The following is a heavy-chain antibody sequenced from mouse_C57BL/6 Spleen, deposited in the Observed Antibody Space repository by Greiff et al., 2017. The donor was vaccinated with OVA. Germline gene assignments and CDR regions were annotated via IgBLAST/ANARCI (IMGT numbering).Heavy chain of an antibody. CDR3: ARWGYYYGSSFDY. Sequence: VQLQQSGAELVRPGASVKLSCKASGYTFTDYYINWVKQRPGQGLEWIARIYPGSGNTYYNEKFKDKATLTAEKSSSTAYMQLSSLTSEDSAVYFCARWGYYYGSSFDYWGQGTTLTVSS. V-gene: IGHV1-76*01. CDR1: GYTFTDYY. J-gene: IGHJ2*01. D-gene: IGHD1-1*01. CDR2: IYPGSGNT.